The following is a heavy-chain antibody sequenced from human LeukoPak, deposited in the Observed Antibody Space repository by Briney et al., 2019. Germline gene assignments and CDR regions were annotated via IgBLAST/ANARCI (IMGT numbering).Heavy chain of an antibody. CDR3: ARGRYCSGGSCYFDDWFDP. J-gene: IGHJ5*02. CDR2: INPNSGGT. V-gene: IGHV1-2*06. CDR1: GYTLTELS. Sequence: GASVKVSCKVSGYTLTELSMHWVRQAPGKGLEWMGRINPNSGGTNYAQKFQGRVTMTRDTSISTAYMELSRLRSDDTAVYYCARGRYCSGGSCYFDDWFDPWGQGTLVTVSS. D-gene: IGHD2-15*01.